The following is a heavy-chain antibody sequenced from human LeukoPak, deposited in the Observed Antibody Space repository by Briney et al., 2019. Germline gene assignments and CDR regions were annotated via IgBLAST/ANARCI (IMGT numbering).Heavy chain of an antibody. Sequence: SETLSLTCTVSGGSVSSGSYYWSWIRQPPGKGLEWIGYVYYSGSTNYNPSLKSRVTISVDTSKNQFSLKLSSVTAADTAVHYCARVNNWNFYFGYWGQGTLVTVSS. CDR2: VYYSGST. V-gene: IGHV4-61*01. CDR3: ARVNNWNFYFGY. J-gene: IGHJ4*02. CDR1: GGSVSSGSYY. D-gene: IGHD1-7*01.